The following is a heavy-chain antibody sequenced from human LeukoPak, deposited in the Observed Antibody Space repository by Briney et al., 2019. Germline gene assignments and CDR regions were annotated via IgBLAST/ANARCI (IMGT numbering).Heavy chain of an antibody. J-gene: IGHJ5*02. Sequence: ASVKVSCKASGYSFTSYDINWVRQATGQGLEWMGWMNPDSGNTGYAQKFQGRVTMTRDTSMSTAYMEVNSLRSEDTAMYYCARSSAGQGVWFDPWGQGTLVTVSS. CDR3: ARSSAGQGVWFDP. D-gene: IGHD6-13*01. CDR2: MNPDSGNT. CDR1: GYSFTSYD. V-gene: IGHV1-8*01.